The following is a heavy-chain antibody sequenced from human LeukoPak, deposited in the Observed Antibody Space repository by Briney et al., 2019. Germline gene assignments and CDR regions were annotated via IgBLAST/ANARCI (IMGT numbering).Heavy chain of an antibody. J-gene: IGHJ4*02. CDR2: IHTSGST. V-gene: IGHV4-61*02. D-gene: IGHD6-13*01. CDR3: ARHIGSSWYRGLFDY. CDR1: GDSINNNNYY. Sequence: PSETLSLTCAVSGDSINNNNYYWTWIRQPAGKGLEWIGRIHTSGSTNYNPSLKSRVTISTDTSKNQFSLKLSSVTAADTAVYYCARHIGSSWYRGLFDYWGQGTLVTVSS.